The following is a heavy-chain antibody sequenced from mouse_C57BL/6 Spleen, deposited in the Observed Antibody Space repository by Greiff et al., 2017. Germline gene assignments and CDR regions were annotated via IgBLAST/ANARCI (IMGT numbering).Heavy chain of an antibody. V-gene: IGHV1-7*01. CDR1: GYTFTSYW. Sequence: QVQLKQPGAELAKPGASVKLSCKASGYTFTSYWMHWVKQRPGQGLEWIGYINPSSGYTEYNQKFKDKATLTADKSSSTAYMQLSSLTYEDSAVYYCARWVYYGSSYDAMDYWGQGTSLTVSS. CDR2: INPSSGYT. J-gene: IGHJ4*01. CDR3: ARWVYYGSSYDAMDY. D-gene: IGHD1-1*01.